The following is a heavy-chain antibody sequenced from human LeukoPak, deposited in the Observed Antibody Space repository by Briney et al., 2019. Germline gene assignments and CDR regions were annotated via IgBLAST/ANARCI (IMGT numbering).Heavy chain of an antibody. Sequence: SETLSLTCTVSGGSISSYLWSWIRQSPGKGLEWIAYISYSGSTNYNPSLKSRLSISLDMSNNQFSLKLSSVTAADTAVYFCSRWGAVNAFDVWGQGTMVTVSA. CDR2: ISYSGST. J-gene: IGHJ3*01. V-gene: IGHV4-59*01. CDR1: GGSISSYL. D-gene: IGHD3-16*01. CDR3: SRWGAVNAFDV.